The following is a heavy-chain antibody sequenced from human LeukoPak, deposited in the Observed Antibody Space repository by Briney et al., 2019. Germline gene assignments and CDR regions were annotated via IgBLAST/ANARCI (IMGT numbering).Heavy chain of an antibody. J-gene: IGHJ4*02. CDR1: GFTFSSYA. Sequence: GGSLRLSCAASGFTFSSYAMSWVRQAPGKGLEWVSAISGSGGSTYYADSVKGRFTISRDNSKSTLYLQMNSLRAEDTATYFCATHYDLLGGFMVAFDYWGQGTLVTVSS. CDR2: ISGSGGST. V-gene: IGHV3-23*01. D-gene: IGHD3/OR15-3a*01. CDR3: ATHYDLLGGFMVAFDY.